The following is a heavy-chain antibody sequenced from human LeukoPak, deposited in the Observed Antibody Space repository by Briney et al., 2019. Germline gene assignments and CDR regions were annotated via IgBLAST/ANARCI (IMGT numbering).Heavy chain of an antibody. D-gene: IGHD2-2*01. V-gene: IGHV4-34*01. CDR3: ARVPGRPADVFDH. CDR1: GGSLSGDS. CDR2: INHSGST. J-gene: IGHJ4*02. Sequence: PSETLSLTCAVYGGSLSGDSWSWIRQPPGKGLEWIGEINHSGSTNYNPSLKSRVTISADTSKNQFSLKLSAVTAADTAFYYCARVPGRPADVFDHWGQGTLVTVSS.